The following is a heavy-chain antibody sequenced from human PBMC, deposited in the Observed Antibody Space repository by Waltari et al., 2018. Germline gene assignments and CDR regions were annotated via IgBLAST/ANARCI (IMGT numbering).Heavy chain of an antibody. J-gene: IGHJ5*02. CDR1: GYTFTGYY. CDR2: INPNSGGT. D-gene: IGHD2-2*01. Sequence: QVQLVQSGAEVKKPGASVKVSCKASGYTFTGYYMHWLRQAPGQGLEWMGWINPNSGGTNYAQKFQGRVTMTRDTSISTAYMELSRLRSDDTAVYYCARDRTVVPAAIGWFDPWGQGTLVTVSS. V-gene: IGHV1-2*02. CDR3: ARDRTVVPAAIGWFDP.